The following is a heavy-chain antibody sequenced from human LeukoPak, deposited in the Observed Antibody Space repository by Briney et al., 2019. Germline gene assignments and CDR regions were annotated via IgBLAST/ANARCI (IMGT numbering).Heavy chain of an antibody. J-gene: IGHJ4*02. CDR3: AKDVQRFSSSWYYFDS. V-gene: IGHV3-23*01. Sequence: PGGSLRLSCAASGFTFSSYAMSWVRHAPAKWLEWLSCIGVSGATTYYADSVKGRFTSSQDNSKNTLYLQMNSLRGEDTAVYYCAKDVQRFSSSWYYFDSWGQGTLVTVSS. CDR2: IGVSGATT. D-gene: IGHD6-13*01. CDR1: GFTFSSYA.